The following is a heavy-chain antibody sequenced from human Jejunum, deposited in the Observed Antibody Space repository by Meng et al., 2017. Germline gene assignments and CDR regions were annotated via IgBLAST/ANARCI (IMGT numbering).Heavy chain of an antibody. D-gene: IGHD2-2*01. V-gene: IGHV3-30*01. CDR2: ISYDGNEK. Sequence: GESLKISCAASGLSFYSSVMHWVRQAPGKGLEWVAIISYDGNEKFYADSVKGRFTISRDNSKNTLFLQMNSLRAEDTAVYYCARASSNWGYFDFWGQGTLVTVSS. J-gene: IGHJ4*02. CDR3: ARASSNWGYFDF. CDR1: GLSFYSSV.